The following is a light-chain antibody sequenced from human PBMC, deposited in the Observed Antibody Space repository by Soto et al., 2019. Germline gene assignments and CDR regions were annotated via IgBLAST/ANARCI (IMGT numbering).Light chain of an antibody. V-gene: IGLV2-8*01. CDR3: SSYTSRSTLV. CDR1: SSDVGGYHY. CDR2: EVT. Sequence: QSVLTQPPSASGSPGQSVTISCTGTSSDVGGYHYVSWYQQHPGKAPKLMIHEVTKRPSGVPDRFSGSKSGNTASLTISGLQAEDEADYYCSSYTSRSTLVFGTGTKLTVL. J-gene: IGLJ1*01.